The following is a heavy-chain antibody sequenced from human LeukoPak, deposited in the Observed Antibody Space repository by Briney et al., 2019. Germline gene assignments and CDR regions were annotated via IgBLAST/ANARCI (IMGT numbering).Heavy chain of an antibody. J-gene: IGHJ4*02. CDR2: IRYSGGTT. V-gene: IGHV3-23*01. D-gene: IGHD5-18*01. CDR3: AREVGYTYGYYFDS. Sequence: GGSLRLSCATSGFTFSNYAMSWVRQAPGKGLEWLSAIRYSGGTTYYADSVEGRFTISRANAENSLYLQMNSLRAGDSAVYYCAREVGYTYGYYFDSWGQGTLVTVSP. CDR1: GFTFSNYA.